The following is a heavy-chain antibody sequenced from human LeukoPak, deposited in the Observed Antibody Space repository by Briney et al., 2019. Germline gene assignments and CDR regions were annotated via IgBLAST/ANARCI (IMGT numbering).Heavy chain of an antibody. CDR3: ARRAFEIFGVTTSYYYYYYMDV. V-gene: IGHV3-48*04. Sequence: GGSLRLSCAASGFTFSSYSMNWVRQAPGKGLEWVSYISSSSSTIYYADSVKGRFTISRDNAKNSRYLQMNSLRAEDTAVYYCARRAFEIFGVTTSYYYYYYMDVWGKGTTVTVSS. J-gene: IGHJ6*03. CDR1: GFTFSSYS. CDR2: ISSSSSTI. D-gene: IGHD3-3*01.